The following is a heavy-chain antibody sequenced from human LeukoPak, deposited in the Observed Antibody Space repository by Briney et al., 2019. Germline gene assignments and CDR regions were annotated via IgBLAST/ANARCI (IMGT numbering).Heavy chain of an antibody. V-gene: IGHV3-23*01. CDR3: ARDLAYSRLDY. CDR1: GFTFSSYA. CDR2: ISPSSGT. Sequence: GGSLRLSCAASGFTFSSYAMRWVRQAPGKGLEWVSAISPSSGTFYADSVKGRFTISRDNAKNSLYLQMDSLRVEDTAFYYCARDLAYSRLDYWGQGMLVTVSS. D-gene: IGHD5-18*01. J-gene: IGHJ4*02.